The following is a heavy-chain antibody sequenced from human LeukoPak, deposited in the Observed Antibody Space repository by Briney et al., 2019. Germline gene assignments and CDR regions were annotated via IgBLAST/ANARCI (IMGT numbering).Heavy chain of an antibody. V-gene: IGHV3-23*01. J-gene: IGHJ4*02. CDR1: GLTFSTYS. D-gene: IGHD6-19*01. Sequence: PGGSLRLSCAVSGLTFSTYSMTWVRQGPGKGLEWVSSIYNSGAKIFYADSVKGRFTISRDNSKNMLYLQMNSLRVEGTAVYYCAKDVAPDSGWDLDYWGQGTLVTVSS. CDR3: AKDVAPDSGWDLDY. CDR2: IYNSGAKI.